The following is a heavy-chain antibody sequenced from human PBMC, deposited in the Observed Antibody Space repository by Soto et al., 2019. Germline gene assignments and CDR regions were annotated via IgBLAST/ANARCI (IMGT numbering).Heavy chain of an antibody. Sequence: GGSLRLSCAASGFTFSSYGMHWVRQAPGKGLEWVAVIWYDGSNKYYADSVKGRFTISRDNSKNTLYLQMNSLRAEDTAVYYCARDRMVRGPYGMDVWGQGTTVTVSS. CDR1: GFTFSSYG. CDR2: IWYDGSNK. CDR3: ARDRMVRGPYGMDV. V-gene: IGHV3-33*01. D-gene: IGHD3-10*01. J-gene: IGHJ6*02.